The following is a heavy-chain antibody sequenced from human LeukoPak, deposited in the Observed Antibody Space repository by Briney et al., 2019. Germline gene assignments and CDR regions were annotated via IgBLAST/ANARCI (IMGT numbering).Heavy chain of an antibody. D-gene: IGHD3-16*02. Sequence: GGSLRLSCAASGFTFSSYAMSWVRQAPGKGLEWVSAISGSGGSTYYADSVKGRFTISRDNAKNSLYLQMNSLRAEDTAVYYCASSPVGDYDYVWGSYRYPYYFDYWGQGTLVTVSS. CDR3: ASSPVGDYDYVWGSYRYPYYFDY. J-gene: IGHJ4*02. CDR1: GFTFSSYA. V-gene: IGHV3-23*01. CDR2: ISGSGGST.